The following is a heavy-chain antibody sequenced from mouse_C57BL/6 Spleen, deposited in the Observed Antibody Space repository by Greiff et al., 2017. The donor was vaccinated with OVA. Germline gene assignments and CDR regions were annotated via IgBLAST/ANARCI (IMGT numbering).Heavy chain of an antibody. Sequence: QVQLQQSGAELAKPGASVKLSCKASGYTFTSYWMHWVKQRPGQGLEWIGYINPSSGYTKYNQKFKDKATLTADKSSSTAYMQLSILTYEDSAVYYCARGDGNYSPWFAYWGQGTLVTVSA. D-gene: IGHD2-1*01. CDR1: GYTFTSYW. CDR3: ARGDGNYSPWFAY. V-gene: IGHV1-7*01. CDR2: INPSSGYT. J-gene: IGHJ3*01.